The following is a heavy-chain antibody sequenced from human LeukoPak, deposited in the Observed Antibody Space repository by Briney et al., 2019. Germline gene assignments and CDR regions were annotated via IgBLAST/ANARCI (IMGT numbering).Heavy chain of an antibody. D-gene: IGHD6-13*01. Sequence: VASVKVSCKASGGTFSSYAISWVRQAPGQGLEWMGGIIPIFGTANYAQKFQGRVTITADESTSTAYMELSSLRSEDTAVYYCARDSLEQQLSRWFDPWGQGTLVTVSS. CDR2: IIPIFGTA. CDR3: ARDSLEQQLSRWFDP. V-gene: IGHV1-69*13. CDR1: GGTFSSYA. J-gene: IGHJ5*02.